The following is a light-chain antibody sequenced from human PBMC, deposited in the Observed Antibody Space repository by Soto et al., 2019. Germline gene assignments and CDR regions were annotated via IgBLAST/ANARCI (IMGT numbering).Light chain of an antibody. CDR2: AAS. CDR1: QGISSW. Sequence: DIQTTQSPSSVSASVGDRFTITCRASQGISSWLAWSQQKSGEAPKLLIYAASNLQSGVPSRFSGSGSGTDFTLTISSLQPEDFATYYCQQANSFPWTFGQGTKVDIK. CDR3: QQANSFPWT. J-gene: IGKJ1*01. V-gene: IGKV1-12*02.